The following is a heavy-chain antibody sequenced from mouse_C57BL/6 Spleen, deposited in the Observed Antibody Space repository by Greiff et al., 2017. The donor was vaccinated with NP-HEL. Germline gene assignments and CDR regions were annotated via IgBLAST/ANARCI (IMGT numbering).Heavy chain of an antibody. D-gene: IGHD2-2*01. J-gene: IGHJ4*01. V-gene: IGHV1-54*01. CDR2: INPGSGGT. Sequence: QVQLKESGAELVRPGTSVKVSCKASGYAFTNYLIEWVKQRPGQGLEWIGVINPGSGGTNYNEKFKGKATLTADKSSSTAYMQLSSLTSEDSAVYFCARKVSTMVTTNAMDYWGQGTSVTVSS. CDR3: ARKVSTMVTTNAMDY. CDR1: GYAFTNYL.